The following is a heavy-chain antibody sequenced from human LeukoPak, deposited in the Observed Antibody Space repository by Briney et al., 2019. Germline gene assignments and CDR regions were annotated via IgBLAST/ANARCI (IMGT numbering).Heavy chain of an antibody. CDR3: AKSTAAGRGAFDI. D-gene: IGHD6-13*01. CDR1: GFTFSNYA. J-gene: IGHJ3*02. CDR2: ISGSGGST. V-gene: IGHV3-23*01. Sequence: GGSLKLSCAASGFTFSNYAMTWVRQAPGKGLEWVSSISGSGGSTYYADSVKGRFTISRDNSKNTLYLQMNSLRAEDTAVYYCAKSTAAGRGAFDIWGQGTMVSVSS.